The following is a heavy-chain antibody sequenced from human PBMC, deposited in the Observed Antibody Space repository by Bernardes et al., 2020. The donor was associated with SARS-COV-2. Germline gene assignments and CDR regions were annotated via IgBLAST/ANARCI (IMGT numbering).Heavy chain of an antibody. CDR3: ARAKQGKTYYDFWSGYSYSFDI. CDR2: IHYSGST. J-gene: IGHJ3*02. D-gene: IGHD3-3*01. V-gene: IGHV4-59*01. CDR1: GGSISSYY. Sequence: SESLSLTCTVSGGSISSYYWSWIRQPPGKGLEWIGYIHYSGSTNYNPSLKSRVTISVATSKNKFSLKLSSVTAADTAVYYCARAKQGKTYYDFWSGYSYSFDIWGQGTMVTVSS.